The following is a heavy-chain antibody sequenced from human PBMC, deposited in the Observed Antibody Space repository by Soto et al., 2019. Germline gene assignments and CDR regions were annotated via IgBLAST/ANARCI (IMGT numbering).Heavy chain of an antibody. CDR1: GYTFTTYA. CDR2: INSGNGNT. V-gene: IGHV1-3*01. CDR3: ARFYFLGGWYYYGSGSYYNWPAFDI. Sequence: QVQLVQSGAEVKKPGASVKVSCKASGYTFTTYAMHWVSQATGQRREWMGWINSGNGNTKYSQKFQGRVTITRDTSATTAYMELSSLRSEDTAVYYCARFYFLGGWYYYGSGSYYNWPAFDIWGQVTMVTVSA. J-gene: IGHJ3*02. D-gene: IGHD3-10*01.